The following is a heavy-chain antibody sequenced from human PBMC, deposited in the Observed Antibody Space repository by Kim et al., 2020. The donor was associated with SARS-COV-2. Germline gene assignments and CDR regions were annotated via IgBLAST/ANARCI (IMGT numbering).Heavy chain of an antibody. Sequence: SETLSLTCTVSGGSISSYYWSWIRQPPGKGLEWIGYIYYSGSTNYNPSLKSRVTISVDTSKNQFSLKLSSVTAADTAVYYCARGKWVGATDFDYWGQGTLVTVSS. CDR2: IYYSGST. D-gene: IGHD1-26*01. CDR3: ARGKWVGATDFDY. J-gene: IGHJ4*02. CDR1: GGSISSYY. V-gene: IGHV4-59*13.